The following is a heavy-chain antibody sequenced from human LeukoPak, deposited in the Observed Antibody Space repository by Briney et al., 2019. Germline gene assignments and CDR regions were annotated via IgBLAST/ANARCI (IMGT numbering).Heavy chain of an antibody. D-gene: IGHD4-23*01. CDR3: ARADYGGNVQFDY. Sequence: SETLSLTCAVSGGSISSSSWWSWVRQPPGKGLEWIGEIYHSGSTNYNPSLKSRVTISVDKSKNQFSLKLSSVTAADTAVYYCARADYGGNVQFDYWGQGTLVTVSS. J-gene: IGHJ4*02. CDR1: GGSISSSSW. V-gene: IGHV4-4*02. CDR2: IYHSGST.